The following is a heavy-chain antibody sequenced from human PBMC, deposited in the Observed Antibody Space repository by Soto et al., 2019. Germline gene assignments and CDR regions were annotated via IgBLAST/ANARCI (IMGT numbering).Heavy chain of an antibody. CDR2: IYYSGST. V-gene: IGHV4-59*08. J-gene: IGHJ6*03. CDR1: GGSISSYY. CDR3: ARLEGPYHYTDV. Sequence: SETLSLTCTVSGGSISSYYWTWIRQPPGKGLEWIGYIYYSGSTNYNPSLKSRVTISVATSKTQFSLKLSSVTAADTAVYYCARLEGPYHYTDVWGKGTTVTGSS.